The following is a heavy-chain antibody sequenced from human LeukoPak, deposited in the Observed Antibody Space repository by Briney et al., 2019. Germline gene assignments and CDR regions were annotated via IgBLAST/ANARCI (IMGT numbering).Heavy chain of an antibody. Sequence: PSETLSLTCTVSGYSISSGYYWGWIRQPPGKGLEWIGSIYHSGSTNYNPSLKSRVTISVDTSKNQFSLKLSSVTAADTAVYYCAGTDGSSVLDAFDIWGQGTMVTVSS. CDR1: GYSISSGYY. J-gene: IGHJ3*02. CDR3: AGTDGSSVLDAFDI. CDR2: IYHSGST. V-gene: IGHV4-38-2*02. D-gene: IGHD6-6*01.